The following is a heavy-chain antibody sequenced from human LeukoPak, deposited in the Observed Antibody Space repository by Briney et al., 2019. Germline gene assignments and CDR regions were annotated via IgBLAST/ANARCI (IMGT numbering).Heavy chain of an antibody. Sequence: SETLSLTCTVSGGSISSGDYYWSWIRQPPGKGLEWIGYIYYSGSTYYNPSLKSRATISVDTSKNQFSLKLSSVTAADTAVYYCARDGILNWFDPWGQGTLVTVSS. CDR2: IYYSGST. V-gene: IGHV4-30-4*01. CDR1: GGSISSGDYY. D-gene: IGHD1-26*01. CDR3: ARDGILNWFDP. J-gene: IGHJ5*02.